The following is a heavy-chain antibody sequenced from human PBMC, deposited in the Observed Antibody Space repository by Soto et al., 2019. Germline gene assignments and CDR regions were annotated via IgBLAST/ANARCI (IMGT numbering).Heavy chain of an antibody. J-gene: IGHJ4*02. Sequence: QVQLVQSGAEVKKPRSSVKVSCTASGGTFSSYSITWVRQAPGQGLEWMGGIIPIFGTTNYAQKFQGRVTITADEPTSTVYMELSSLRSEDTAVYYCARGPQKNTAAAVWYFDYWGQRTLVTVSS. CDR2: IIPIFGTT. CDR1: GGTFSSYS. V-gene: IGHV1-69*01. CDR3: ARGPQKNTAAAVWYFDY. D-gene: IGHD6-13*01.